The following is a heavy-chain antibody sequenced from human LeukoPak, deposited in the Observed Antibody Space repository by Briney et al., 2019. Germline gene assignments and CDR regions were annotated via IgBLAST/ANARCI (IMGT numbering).Heavy chain of an antibody. CDR2: INHSGST. D-gene: IGHD3-10*01. V-gene: IGHV4-34*01. CDR1: GGSFSGYY. Sequence: SETLSLTCAVYGGSFSGYYWSWIRQPPGKGLEWIGEINHSGSTNYNPSLKSRVTISVDTSKNQFSLKLSSVTAADTAVYYCARASNYHGSGSCDYWGQGTLVTVSS. CDR3: ARASNYHGSGSCDY. J-gene: IGHJ4*02.